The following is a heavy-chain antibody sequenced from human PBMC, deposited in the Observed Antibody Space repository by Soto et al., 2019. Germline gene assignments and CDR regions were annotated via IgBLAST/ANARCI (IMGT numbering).Heavy chain of an antibody. Sequence: PSETLSLTCTVSGGSISSGGYYWSWFGQHPGKALEWIGYIYFSGSTYYNPSLKSRVTISVDTSKNQFSLSLSSVTAADTAVYYCARFIDADSYFQQWGQGSLVTVSS. CDR3: ARFIDADSYFQQ. V-gene: IGHV4-31*03. CDR1: GGSISSGGYY. J-gene: IGHJ1*01. CDR2: IYFSGST. D-gene: IGHD3-16*02.